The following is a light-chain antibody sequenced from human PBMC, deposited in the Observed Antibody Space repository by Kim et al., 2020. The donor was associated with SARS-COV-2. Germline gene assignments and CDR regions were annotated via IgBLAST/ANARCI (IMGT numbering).Light chain of an antibody. J-gene: IGKJ1*01. CDR3: QQIFSTPRT. CDR2: ETS. CDR1: QSISTY. Sequence: ASVGDRVIITCRTSQSISTYLNWYQQKPGKAPKLLISETSTLQSGVPLRFSGRGSRTEFTLTITSLQPEDFGTYYCQQIFSTPRTFGQGTKVEFK. V-gene: IGKV1-39*01.